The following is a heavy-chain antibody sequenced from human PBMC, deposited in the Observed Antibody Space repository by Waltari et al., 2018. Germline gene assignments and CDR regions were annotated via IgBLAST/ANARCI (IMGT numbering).Heavy chain of an antibody. D-gene: IGHD1-1*01. CDR3: ARREIGGPLDP. J-gene: IGHJ5*02. CDR1: GGTFGRFA. V-gene: IGHV1-69*12. Sequence: QVQLVQSGAEVKKPGSSVKVSCRASGGTFGRFALSWVRQAPGQGLEWMGGIIPNCETPNYAQRFQGRLTITADERTSTVFMELTSLTSDDTAIYFCARREIGGPLDPWGQGTLVTVSS. CDR2: IIPNCETP.